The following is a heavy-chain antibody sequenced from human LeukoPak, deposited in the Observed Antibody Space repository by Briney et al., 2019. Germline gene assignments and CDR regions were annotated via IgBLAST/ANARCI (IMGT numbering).Heavy chain of an antibody. Sequence: PGGSLRLSCAASGFTFSSYAMHWVRQAPGKGLEYVSAISSNGGSTYYPNSVKGRFTISRDNSKNTLYLQMGSLRAEDMAVYYCARVKGWYYDSSANGAFDIWGQGTMVTVSS. CDR2: ISSNGGST. CDR1: GFTFSSYA. D-gene: IGHD3-22*01. V-gene: IGHV3-64*01. J-gene: IGHJ3*02. CDR3: ARVKGWYYDSSANGAFDI.